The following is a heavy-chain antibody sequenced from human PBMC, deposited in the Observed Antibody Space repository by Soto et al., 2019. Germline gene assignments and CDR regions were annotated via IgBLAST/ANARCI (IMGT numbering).Heavy chain of an antibody. V-gene: IGHV4-31*03. CDR3: ARHETLHGDYDY. D-gene: IGHD4-17*01. J-gene: IGHJ4*02. CDR2: IYYNGTT. CDR1: GASIGSPNFS. Sequence: SETLSLTSPVIGASIGSPNFSWSWIRQHPGKGPEWIGNIYYNGTTTYSPSLESRLTISLDPSKNQFSLTLKSVTAADTAVYYCARHETLHGDYDYWGQGTLVT.